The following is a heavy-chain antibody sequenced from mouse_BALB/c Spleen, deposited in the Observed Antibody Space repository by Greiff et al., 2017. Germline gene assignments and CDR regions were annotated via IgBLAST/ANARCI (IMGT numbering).Heavy chain of an antibody. D-gene: IGHD2-1*01. CDR1: GFTFSSYT. Sequence: VQLKESGGGLVKPGGSLKLSCAASGFTFSSYTMSWVRQTPEKRLEWVATISSGGSYTYYPDSVKGRFTISRDNAKNTLYLQMSSLKSEDTAMYYCTRVSSGNYYFDVWGAGTTVTVSS. V-gene: IGHV5-6-4*01. J-gene: IGHJ1*01. CDR2: ISSGGSYT. CDR3: TRVSSGNYYFDV.